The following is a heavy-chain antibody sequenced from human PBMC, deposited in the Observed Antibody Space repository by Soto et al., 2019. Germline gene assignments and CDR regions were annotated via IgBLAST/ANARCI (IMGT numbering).Heavy chain of an antibody. CDR2: ISAYNGNT. CDR3: ARGGYYDILTGYYKDGYYFDY. Sequence: KFSCAASGYTFTSYGISWLRQAPGQGLEWMGWISAYNGNTNYAQKLQGRVTMTTDTSTSTAYMELRSLRSDDTAVYYCARGGYYDILTGYYKDGYYFDYWGQGTLVTVYS. J-gene: IGHJ4*02. V-gene: IGHV1-18*04. CDR1: GYTFTSYG. D-gene: IGHD3-9*01.